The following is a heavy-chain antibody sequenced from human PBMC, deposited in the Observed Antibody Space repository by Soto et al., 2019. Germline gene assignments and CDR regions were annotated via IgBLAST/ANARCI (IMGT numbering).Heavy chain of an antibody. CDR2: ISDDGSNK. V-gene: IGHV3-30*03. CDR1: GFTFSSYS. Sequence: QVQLVESGGGVAQPGRSLRLSCAASGFTFSSYSMHWVRQAPGKGLEWVATISDDGSNKYYADSVKGRFTISRDNSKNTLYLQMNSLRVEDTAVYYCGGGWFWADYWGQGTLVTVSS. CDR3: GGGWFWADY. D-gene: IGHD6-19*01. J-gene: IGHJ4*02.